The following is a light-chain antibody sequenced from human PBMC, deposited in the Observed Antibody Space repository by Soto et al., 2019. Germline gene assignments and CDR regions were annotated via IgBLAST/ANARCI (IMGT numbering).Light chain of an antibody. CDR3: QQYDNLHYSGGT. Sequence: DIQMTQSPSSLSASVGDRVTITCQASQDISNYLNWYQQKPGKAPKLQIYDASNLETGVPSSFSGSGSGTDFTFTISSLQPEDIATYSCQQYDNLHYSGGTFGQGTKLEIK. CDR1: QDISNY. J-gene: IGKJ2*01. CDR2: DAS. V-gene: IGKV1-33*01.